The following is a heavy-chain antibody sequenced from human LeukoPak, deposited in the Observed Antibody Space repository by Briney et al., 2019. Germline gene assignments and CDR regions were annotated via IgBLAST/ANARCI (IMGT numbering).Heavy chain of an antibody. CDR1: GGSISSYY. Sequence: SETLSLTCTVSGGSISSYYWSWIRQPAGKGLEWIGRIYTSGSTNYNPSLKSRVTMSVDTSKNQFSLKLSSVTAADTAVYYCAGYDILTGYYSFDYCGQGTLVTVSS. V-gene: IGHV4-4*07. D-gene: IGHD3-9*01. CDR3: AGYDILTGYYSFDY. J-gene: IGHJ4*02. CDR2: IYTSGST.